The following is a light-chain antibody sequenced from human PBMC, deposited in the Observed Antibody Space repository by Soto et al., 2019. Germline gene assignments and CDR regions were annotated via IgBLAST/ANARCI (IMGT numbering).Light chain of an antibody. CDR2: GAS. Sequence: EIVLTQSPGTLSLSPGERATLSCRASQSVSSSSLAWYQQKPGQAPRLLLYGASSRATGFRARFSGSGSGTDFTLTISRLEPEDFALYYCQQYADSPRTFGQGTKVEI. CDR1: QSVSSSS. V-gene: IGKV3-20*01. CDR3: QQYADSPRT. J-gene: IGKJ1*01.